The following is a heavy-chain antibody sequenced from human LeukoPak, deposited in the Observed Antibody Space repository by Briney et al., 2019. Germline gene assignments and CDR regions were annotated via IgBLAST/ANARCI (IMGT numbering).Heavy chain of an antibody. V-gene: IGHV1-69*05. J-gene: IGHJ3*02. Sequence: ASVKVSCKASGGTFSSYAISWVRQAPGQGLEWMGGIIPIFGTANYAQKFQGRVTITTDESTSTAYMELSSLRSEDTAVYYCARGDRVSLKTDAFDIWGQGTMVTVSS. CDR1: GGTFSSYA. CDR2: IIPIFGTA. CDR3: ARGDRVSLKTDAFDI. D-gene: IGHD5/OR15-5a*01.